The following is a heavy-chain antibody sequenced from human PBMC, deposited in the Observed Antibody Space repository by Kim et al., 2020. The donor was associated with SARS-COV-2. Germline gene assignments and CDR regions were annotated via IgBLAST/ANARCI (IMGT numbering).Heavy chain of an antibody. J-gene: IGHJ6*02. CDR2: IRSKANSYST. CDR1: GFTFSGSA. CDR3: TGTTVTTAGDYYYGMDV. V-gene: IGHV3-73*01. Sequence: GGSLRLSCAASGFTFSGSAMHWVRQASGKGLEWVGRIRSKANSYSTADAASGKGRFTISRDDSKNTAYLQMNSLKTEDTAVYYCTGTTVTTAGDYYYGMDVWGQGTTVTVSS. D-gene: IGHD4-17*01.